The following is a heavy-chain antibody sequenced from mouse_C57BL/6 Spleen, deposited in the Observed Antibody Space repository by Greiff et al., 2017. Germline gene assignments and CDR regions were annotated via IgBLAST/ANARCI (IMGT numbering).Heavy chain of an antibody. V-gene: IGHV5-4*01. CDR3: ARDRSWVDY. CDR2: ISDGGSYT. Sequence: EVKLMESGGGLVKPGGSLKLSCAASGFTFSSYAMSWVRQTPEKRLEWVATISDGGSYTYYPDNVKGRFTISRDNAKNNLYLQMSHLKSEDTAMYYCARDRSWVDYWGQGTSVTVSS. D-gene: IGHD4-1*01. CDR1: GFTFSSYA. J-gene: IGHJ4*01.